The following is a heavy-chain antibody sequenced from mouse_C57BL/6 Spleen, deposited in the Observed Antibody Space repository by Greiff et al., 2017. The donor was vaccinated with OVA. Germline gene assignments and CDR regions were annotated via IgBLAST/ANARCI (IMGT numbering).Heavy chain of an antibody. J-gene: IGHJ3*01. CDR2: ISSGSSTI. V-gene: IGHV5-17*01. CDR3: ARSPYYYGSSWGFAY. D-gene: IGHD1-1*01. CDR1: GFTFSDYG. Sequence: DVQLVESGGGLVKPGGSLKLSCAASGFTFSDYGMHWVRQAPEKGLEWVAYISSGSSTIYYADTVKGRFTISRDNAKNTLFLQMTSLRSEDTAMYYCARSPYYYGSSWGFAYWGQGTLVTVSA.